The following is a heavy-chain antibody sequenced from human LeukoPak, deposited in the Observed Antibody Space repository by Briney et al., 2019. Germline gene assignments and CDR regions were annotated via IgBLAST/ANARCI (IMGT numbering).Heavy chain of an antibody. CDR1: GGSINTYY. CDR3: ARARRGGISTYYMDV. CDR2: IYYSGST. D-gene: IGHD3-3*02. J-gene: IGHJ6*03. Sequence: SETLSLTCTVSGGSINTYYWSWIRQPPGKGLEWIGSIYYSGSTNYNPSLKSRVTISVDTSKNQFSLKLSSVTAADTAVYYCARARRGGISTYYMDVWGKGTTVTISS. V-gene: IGHV4-59*01.